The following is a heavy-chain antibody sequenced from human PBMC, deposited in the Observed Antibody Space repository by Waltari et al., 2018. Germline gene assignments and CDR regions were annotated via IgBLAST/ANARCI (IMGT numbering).Heavy chain of an antibody. CDR2: INHSGST. D-gene: IGHD3-3*01. J-gene: IGHJ6*03. CDR3: ARIRGGGYYDFWSGYYGHGSGYYYMDV. V-gene: IGHV4-34*01. Sequence: QVQLQQWGAGLLKPSETLSLTCAVYGGSFSGYYWSWIRQPPGKGLEWIGEINHSGSTNYNPSLKSRVTISVDTSKNQFSLKLSSVTAADTAVYYCARIRGGGYYDFWSGYYGHGSGYYYMDVWGKGTTVTISS. CDR1: GGSFSGYY.